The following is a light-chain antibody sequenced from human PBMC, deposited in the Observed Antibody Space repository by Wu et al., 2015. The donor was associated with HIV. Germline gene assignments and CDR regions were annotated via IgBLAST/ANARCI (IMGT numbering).Light chain of an antibody. CDR3: QQRSTWPPNS. Sequence: EIVLTQSPATLSLSPGDRATFSCRACQSVNSYLAWYQQKPGQAPRPLIYDASNRAAGIPARFSGSGSGTDFTLTISSLEAEDFAIYYCQQRSTWPPNSFGQGTKLEIK. CDR2: DAS. V-gene: IGKV3-11*01. J-gene: IGKJ2*03. CDR1: QSVNSY.